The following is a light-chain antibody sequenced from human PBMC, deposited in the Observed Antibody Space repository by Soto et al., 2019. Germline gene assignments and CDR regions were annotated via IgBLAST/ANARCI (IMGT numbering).Light chain of an antibody. Sequence: IHVTQSRSTLSGSIGDRVTIICRASQTISSWLVWYQQKPGQAPRLLIYDASNIETGIPARFSGSGSGTEFTLTISSLQPEDFAAYYCQHYSNYPEAFGQGTKVDIK. J-gene: IGKJ1*01. CDR2: DAS. CDR3: QHYSNYPEA. CDR1: QTISSW. V-gene: IGKV1-5*02.